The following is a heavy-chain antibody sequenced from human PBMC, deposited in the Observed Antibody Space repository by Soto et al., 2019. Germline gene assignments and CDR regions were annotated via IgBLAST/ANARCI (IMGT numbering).Heavy chain of an antibody. V-gene: IGHV1-18*01. CDR1: GYTFTSYG. D-gene: IGHD3-22*01. J-gene: IGHJ4*02. CDR3: ARDLRYYYDSSGYYPSTDY. Sequence: ASVKVSCKASGYTFTSYGISWVRQAPGQGLEWMGWISAYNGNTNYAQKLQGRVTMTTDTSTSTAYMELRSLSSDDTAVYYCARDLRYYYDSSGYYPSTDYWGQGTLVTVSS. CDR2: ISAYNGNT.